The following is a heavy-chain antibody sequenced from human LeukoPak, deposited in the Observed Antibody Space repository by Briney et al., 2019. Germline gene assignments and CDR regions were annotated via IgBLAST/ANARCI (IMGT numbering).Heavy chain of an antibody. CDR1: GGSISSSSYY. D-gene: IGHD3-22*01. Sequence: PSETLSLTCTVSGGSISSSSYYWGWIRQPPGKGLEWIGSIYYSGSTYYNPSLKSRVTISVDTSKNQFSLKLSSVTAADTAVYYCATDSSGYHTNWFDPWGQGTLVTVSS. CDR3: ATDSSGYHTNWFDP. CDR2: IYYSGST. V-gene: IGHV4-39*01. J-gene: IGHJ5*02.